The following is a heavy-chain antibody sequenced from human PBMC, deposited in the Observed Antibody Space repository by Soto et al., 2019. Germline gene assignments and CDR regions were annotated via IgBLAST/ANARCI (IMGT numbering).Heavy chain of an antibody. CDR3: ARVAVTIFGVVLPLSFDY. CDR1: GGSISSSNW. V-gene: IGHV4-4*02. J-gene: IGHJ4*02. CDR2: IYHSGST. D-gene: IGHD3-3*01. Sequence: QVQLQESGPGLVKPSGTLSLTCAVSGGSISSSNWWSWVRQPPGKGLEWIGEIYHSGSTNYNPSLKSRVTLSVDKSKNQFSLKLSSVTAADTAVYYCARVAVTIFGVVLPLSFDYWGQGTLVTVSS.